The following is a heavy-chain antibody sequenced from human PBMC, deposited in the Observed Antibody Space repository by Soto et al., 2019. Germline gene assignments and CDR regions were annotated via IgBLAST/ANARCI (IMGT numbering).Heavy chain of an antibody. CDR2: IGSRSATI. J-gene: IGHJ6*02. D-gene: IGHD4-4*01. CDR1: GFAFSSYG. V-gene: IGHV3-48*02. Sequence: EVHLVESGGGLVQPGGSLTLSCAASGFAFSSYGMNWVRQAPGKGLEWLSYIGSRSATIYYADFVKGRFTISRDNAKNSLFLQMNSLRDEDKAMYYCARVPPEHSKRGYYYYYGMDVWGQGTTVTVSS. CDR3: ARVPPEHSKRGYYYYYGMDV.